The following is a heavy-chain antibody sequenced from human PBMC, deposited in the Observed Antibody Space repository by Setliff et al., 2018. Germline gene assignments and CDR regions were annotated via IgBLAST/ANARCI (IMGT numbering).Heavy chain of an antibody. J-gene: IGHJ6*03. CDR2: IYTSWST. CDR1: GGSVTSHY. V-gene: IGHV4-4*07. Sequence: SETLSLTCAVSGGSVTSHYWSWIRQPAGKGLEWIGHIYTSWSTIYNPSLKSRLTISLDTSKNQFSLNLNSVTAADTAVYYCAREGIRGYFYYYMDVWGKGTTVTVSS. CDR3: AREGIRGYFYYYMDV.